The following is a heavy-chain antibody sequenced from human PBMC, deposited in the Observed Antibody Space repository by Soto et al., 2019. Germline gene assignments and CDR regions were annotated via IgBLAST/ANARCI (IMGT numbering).Heavy chain of an antibody. Sequence: EVQLVESGGGLVKPGGSLRLSCAASGFKITNAWMTWVRQAPGKGLEWVGHIKSITDGKSTDYAASVKGRFTISRDDSNNMLYLQMNNLKDEDTAVYYCATDQTFDIWGHGAMVTVSS. CDR3: ATDQTFDI. CDR2: IKSITDGKST. J-gene: IGHJ3*02. CDR1: GFKITNAW. V-gene: IGHV3-15*01.